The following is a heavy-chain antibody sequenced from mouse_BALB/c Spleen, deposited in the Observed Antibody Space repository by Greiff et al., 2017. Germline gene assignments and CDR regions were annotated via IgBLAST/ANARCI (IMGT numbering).Heavy chain of an antibody. Sequence: VKLQESGAELARPGASVKMSCKASGYTFTSYTMHWVKQRPGQGLEWIGYINPSSGYTNYNQKFKDKATLTADKSSSTAYMQLRSLTSEDSAVYYCASGGNVRIYYAMDDWGQGTAVTVAS. CDR1: GYTFTSYT. CDR2: INPSSGYT. CDR3: ASGGNVRIYYAMDD. D-gene: IGHD2-1*01. J-gene: IGHJ4*01. V-gene: IGHV1-4*01.